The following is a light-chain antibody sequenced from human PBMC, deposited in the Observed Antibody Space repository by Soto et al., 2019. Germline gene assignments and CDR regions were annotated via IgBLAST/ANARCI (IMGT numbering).Light chain of an antibody. J-gene: IGKJ5*01. CDR1: QSVSSN. CDR2: GAS. Sequence: ETVMTQSPATLSVSPGERATISCRASQSVSSNLAWYQQKPGQAPRLLIYGASTRATGIPARFSGSGSGTEFTLTISSLQSEDFAVYFCQQYNNWPPITFGQGTRLEIK. V-gene: IGKV3-15*01. CDR3: QQYNNWPPIT.